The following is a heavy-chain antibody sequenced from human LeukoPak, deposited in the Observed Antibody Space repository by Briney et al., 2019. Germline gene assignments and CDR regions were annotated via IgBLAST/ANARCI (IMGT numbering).Heavy chain of an antibody. CDR2: IYYSGST. V-gene: IGHV4-59*01. CDR3: ARDTSYYYYMDV. CDR1: GGSINSYY. D-gene: IGHD2-2*01. J-gene: IGHJ6*03. Sequence: SETLSLTCTVSGGSINSYYWSWIRQPPGKGLEWIGYIYYSGSTNYNPSLKSRVTISVDTSKNQFSLRLSSVTAADTAVYYCARDTSYYYYMDVWGKGTTVTISS.